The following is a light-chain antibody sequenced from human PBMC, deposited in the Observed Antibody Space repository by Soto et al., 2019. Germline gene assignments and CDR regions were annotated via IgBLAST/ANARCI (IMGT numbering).Light chain of an antibody. CDR3: QTWGTAIHDVV. CDR1: SGHSTYA. CDR2: LNSDGSH. V-gene: IGLV4-69*01. Sequence: QPVLTQSPSASASLGASVKLTCTLISGHSTYAIAWHQQQPEKGPRYLMKLNSDGSHSKGDGIPDRFSGSSSGAERHLTISSLQSEDGADYYCQTWGTAIHDVVFGGGTKLTVL. J-gene: IGLJ2*01.